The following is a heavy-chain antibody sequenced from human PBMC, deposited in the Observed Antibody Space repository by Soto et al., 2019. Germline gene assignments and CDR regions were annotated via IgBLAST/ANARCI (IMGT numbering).Heavy chain of an antibody. CDR2: IDPKRGGT. V-gene: IGHV1-2*02. D-gene: IGHD2-8*01. J-gene: IGHJ4*02. CDR1: GHTFITDF. Sequence: QLQLVQSGAQVTKPGASVKVSCRISGHTFITDFIHWVRQAPGQGLEWMGWIDPKRGGTTYEQKFRSRVTMTRDTSINTAYMDLNRLTSDDTAMCYCARVSVYVPEWGQGTLITVSS. CDR3: ARVSVYVPE.